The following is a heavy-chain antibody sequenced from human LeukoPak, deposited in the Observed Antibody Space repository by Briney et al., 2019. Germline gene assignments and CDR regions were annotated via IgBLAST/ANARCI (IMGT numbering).Heavy chain of an antibody. CDR1: GGSISSGDYY. D-gene: IGHD3-22*01. CDR2: IYYSGST. V-gene: IGHV4-30-4*01. J-gene: IGHJ4*02. CDR3: ARSPKGYYDIVDY. Sequence: SQTMSLTCTVSGGSISSGDYYWSWIRQPTGKGLEWIGYIYYSGSTYYNPSLKSRVTISVDTSKNQFSLKLSSVTAADTAVYYCARSPKGYYDIVDYWGQGTLVTVSS.